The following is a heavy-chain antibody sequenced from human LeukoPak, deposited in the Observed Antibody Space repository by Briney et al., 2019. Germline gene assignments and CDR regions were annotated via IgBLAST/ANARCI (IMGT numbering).Heavy chain of an antibody. Sequence: GGSLSLSCAASGFPFSNNWMHWVRQAPGKGLVWVSRINSDGRTTTYADSVKGRFTISRDNAKNTLYLQMNSLRAEDTAVYYCAMIKEGWGQGTLVTVSS. J-gene: IGHJ4*02. CDR3: AMIKEG. CDR1: GFPFSNNW. V-gene: IGHV3-74*01. D-gene: IGHD3-22*01. CDR2: INSDGRTT.